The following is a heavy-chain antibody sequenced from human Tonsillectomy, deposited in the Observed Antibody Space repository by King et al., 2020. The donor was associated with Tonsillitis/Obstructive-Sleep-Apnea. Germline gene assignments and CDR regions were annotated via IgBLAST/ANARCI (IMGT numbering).Heavy chain of an antibody. Sequence: VQLVESGGGVVQPGRSLRLSCAASGFTFSSYDMHWVRQAPGKGLEWVAVISYDGSNKYYADSVKGRFTISRDNSQNTLYLQMNSLRAEDTAVYYCAKDSAFVPAAMMEDYWGQGTLVTVSS. CDR3: AKDSAFVPAAMMEDY. D-gene: IGHD2-2*01. CDR2: ISYDGSNK. CDR1: GFTFSSYD. V-gene: IGHV3-30*18. J-gene: IGHJ4*02.